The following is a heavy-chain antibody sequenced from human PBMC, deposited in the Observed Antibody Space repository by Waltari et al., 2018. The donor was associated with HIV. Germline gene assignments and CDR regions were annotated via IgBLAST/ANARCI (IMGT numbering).Heavy chain of an antibody. J-gene: IGHJ4*02. D-gene: IGHD1-26*01. CDR2: INSDGSSI. CDR1: GFALRTYR. V-gene: IGHV3-74*01. CDR3: ARGSHYLDS. Sequence: EVQLVESGGGSVQPGGSLRLSCTASGFALRTYRMHWVRQAPRKGLVWVSRINSDGSSITYADFVKGRFTISRDNAKNTLYLQMNSLRDEDTAVYYCARGSHYLDSWGQGTLVTVSS.